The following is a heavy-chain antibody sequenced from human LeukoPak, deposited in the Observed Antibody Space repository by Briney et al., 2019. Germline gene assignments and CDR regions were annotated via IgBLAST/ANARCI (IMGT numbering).Heavy chain of an antibody. CDR2: ISSSGSTI. D-gene: IGHD3-22*01. V-gene: IGHV3-48*04. CDR3: ARIELRYYYDSSGYNFDY. Sequence: GGSLRLSCAASGFTFSSYAMSWVRQAPGKGLEWVSYISSSGSTIYYADSVKGRFTISRDNAKNSLYLQMNSLRAEDTAVYYCARIELRYYYDSSGYNFDYWGQGTLVTVSS. CDR1: GFTFSSYA. J-gene: IGHJ4*02.